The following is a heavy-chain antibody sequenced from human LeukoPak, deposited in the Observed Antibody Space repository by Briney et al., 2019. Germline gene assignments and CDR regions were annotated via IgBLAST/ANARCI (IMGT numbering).Heavy chain of an antibody. Sequence: ASVKVSCKASGYTFTGYYMHWVRQAPGQGLEWMGWINSNSGGTNYAQKFQGRVTMTRDTSISTAYMELSRLRSDDTAVYYCARGESSHDYGDNLPFDPWGQGTLVTVSS. V-gene: IGHV1-2*02. CDR1: GYTFTGYY. CDR3: ARGESSHDYGDNLPFDP. J-gene: IGHJ5*02. CDR2: INSNSGGT. D-gene: IGHD4-23*01.